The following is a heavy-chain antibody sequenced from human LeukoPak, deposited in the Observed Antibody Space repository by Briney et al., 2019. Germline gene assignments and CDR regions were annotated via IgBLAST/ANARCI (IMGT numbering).Heavy chain of an antibody. CDR2: IYTSGST. Sequence: SETLSLTCTVSGGSISSYYWSWIRQPAGKGLEWIGRIYTSGSTNYNPSLKSRVTMSVDTSKNQFSLKLSSVTAADTAVYYCARDRASYYDSSGYSATDAFDIWGQGTMVTVSS. CDR1: GGSISSYY. J-gene: IGHJ3*02. D-gene: IGHD3-22*01. V-gene: IGHV4-4*07. CDR3: ARDRASYYDSSGYSATDAFDI.